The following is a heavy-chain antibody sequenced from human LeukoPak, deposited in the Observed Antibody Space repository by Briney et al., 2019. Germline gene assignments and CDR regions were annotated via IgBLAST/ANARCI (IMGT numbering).Heavy chain of an antibody. J-gene: IGHJ4*02. CDR3: ARLDYYDSSGYPRSTSYYFDY. V-gene: IGHV5-51*01. CDR2: IYPGDSDT. CDR1: GYSFTSYW. Sequence: GESLKIPCKGSGYSFTSYWTGWVRQMPGKGLEWMGIIYPGDSDTRYSPSFQGQVTISADKSISTAYLQWSSLKASDTAMYYCARLDYYDSSGYPRSTSYYFDYWGQGTLVTVSS. D-gene: IGHD3-22*01.